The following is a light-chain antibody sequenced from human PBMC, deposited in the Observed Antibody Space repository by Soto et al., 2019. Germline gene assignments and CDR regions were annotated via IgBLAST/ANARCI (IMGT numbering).Light chain of an antibody. V-gene: IGKV1-9*01. CDR2: AAS. Sequence: DIQLTQSPSFLSASVGDRVTITCRASQGLSSDLAWYQQKPGKAPKLLIYAASTLQSGVPSRFSGSGSGTEFTLTISSLQPEDFATYYYHQLNSYPITFGQGTRLEIK. CDR1: QGLSSD. J-gene: IGKJ5*01. CDR3: HQLNSYPIT.